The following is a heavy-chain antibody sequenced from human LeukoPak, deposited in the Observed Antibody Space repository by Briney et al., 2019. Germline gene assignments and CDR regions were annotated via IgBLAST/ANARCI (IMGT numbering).Heavy chain of an antibody. CDR2: IYYSGST. J-gene: IGHJ5*02. CDR3: ARDRGSGSYFGWFDP. CDR1: GGSVSSGSYY. Sequence: SETLSLTCTVSGGSVSSGSYYWSWIRQPPGEGLEWIGYIYYSGSTNYNPSLKSRVTISVDTSKNQFSLKLSSVTAADTAVYYCARDRGSGSYFGWFDPWGQGTLVTVSS. V-gene: IGHV4-61*01. D-gene: IGHD3-10*01.